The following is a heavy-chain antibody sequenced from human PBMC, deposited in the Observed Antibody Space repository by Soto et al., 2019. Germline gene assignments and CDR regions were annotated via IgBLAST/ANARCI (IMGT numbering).Heavy chain of an antibody. CDR2: IYPGGVNI. J-gene: IGHJ4*02. CDR1: GYSFTSHY. Sequence: ASVKVSCKAIGYSFTSHYMHWVRQAPGQGLEWMGTIYPGGVNIGYAQKFKGRVTMTKDTSTSTVYMELNSLRAEDTAVYYCAKSLVARPYDYWGQGTLVTVSS. CDR3: AKSLVARPYDY. V-gene: IGHV1-46*01. D-gene: IGHD6-6*01.